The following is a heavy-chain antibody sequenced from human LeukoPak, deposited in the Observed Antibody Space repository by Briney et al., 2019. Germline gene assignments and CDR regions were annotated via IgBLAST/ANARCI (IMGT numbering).Heavy chain of an antibody. CDR1: GFTFSSYA. V-gene: IGHV3-23*01. Sequence: GGSLRLSCAASGFTFSSYAMSWVRQAPGKGLEWVSAISGSGGSTYYADSVKGRFTISRDNAKNSLYLQMNSLRAEDTAVYYCARDLAGTLDYWGQGTLVTVSS. CDR2: ISGSGGST. J-gene: IGHJ4*02. D-gene: IGHD6-13*01. CDR3: ARDLAGTLDY.